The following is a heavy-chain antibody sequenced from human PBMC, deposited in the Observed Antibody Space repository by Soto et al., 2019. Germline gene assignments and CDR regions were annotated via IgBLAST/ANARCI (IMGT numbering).Heavy chain of an antibody. D-gene: IGHD2-21*02. CDR3: ARDLWGYCGTDCYPLDV. J-gene: IGHJ6*02. CDR2: IYYSGST. Sequence: SETLSLTCTVSGGSISSGGYYWSWIRQHPGKGLEWIGYIYYSGSTYYNPSFKSRVTISVDTSKNQFSLKLNSVTAADTAVYYCARDLWGYCGTDCYPLDVWGQGTTVTVSS. CDR1: GGSISSGGYY. V-gene: IGHV4-31*03.